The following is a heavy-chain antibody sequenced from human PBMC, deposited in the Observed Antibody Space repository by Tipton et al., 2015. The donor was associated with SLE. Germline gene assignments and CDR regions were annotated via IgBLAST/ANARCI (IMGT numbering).Heavy chain of an antibody. D-gene: IGHD3-22*01. J-gene: IGHJ4*02. CDR3: ARIHYYDSSGYYYYFDY. CDR2: INYSGTT. CDR1: GDSISSRSYY. Sequence: LRLSCSVSGDSISSRSYYWGWIRQPPGKGLEWIGSINYSGTTYYNPSLQSRVTMFVDTSKNQFSLRLSSVTAADTAVFYCARIHYYDSSGYYYYFDYWGQGTLVTVSS. V-gene: IGHV4-39*01.